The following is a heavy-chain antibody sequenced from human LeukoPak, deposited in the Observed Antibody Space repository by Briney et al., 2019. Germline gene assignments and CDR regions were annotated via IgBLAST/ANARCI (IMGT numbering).Heavy chain of an antibody. CDR3: ARGLVGADGDAFDI. CDR1: GFTVSSNY. V-gene: IGHV3-53*01. Sequence: PGGSLRLSCAASGFTVSSNYMSWVRQAPGKGLEWVSVIYSGGSTYYADSVKGRFTISRDNSKNTLYLQMNSLRAEDTAVYYCARGLVGADGDAFDIWGQGTMVTVSS. J-gene: IGHJ3*02. D-gene: IGHD1-26*01. CDR2: IYSGGST.